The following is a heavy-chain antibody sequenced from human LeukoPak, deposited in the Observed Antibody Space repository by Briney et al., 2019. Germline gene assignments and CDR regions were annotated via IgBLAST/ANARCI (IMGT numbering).Heavy chain of an antibody. CDR1: GFTFSDYY. CDR2: ISSSGSMI. Sequence: MPGGSLRLSCAASGFTFSDYYMSWIRQAPGKGLEWVSYISSSGSMIYYADSVKGRFTISRDNAKNSLYLQMNSLRAEDTAFYYCARGWLRINWYFDLWGRGTLVTVSS. V-gene: IGHV3-11*01. J-gene: IGHJ2*01. CDR3: ARGWLRINWYFDL. D-gene: IGHD5-12*01.